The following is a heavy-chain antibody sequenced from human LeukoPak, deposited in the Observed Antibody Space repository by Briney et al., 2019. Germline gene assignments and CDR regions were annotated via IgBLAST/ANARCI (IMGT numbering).Heavy chain of an antibody. Sequence: GGSLRLSCAASGITFSNAWMSWVRQAPGKGLEWVGRIKSKSDGGTTDYAAPVKGRFSISRDDSKNTLYLQMNSLKTEDTALYYCTTIAAAGHFDYWGQGTLVTVSS. V-gene: IGHV3-15*01. D-gene: IGHD6-13*01. CDR3: TTIAAAGHFDY. CDR1: GITFSNAW. CDR2: IKSKSDGGTT. J-gene: IGHJ4*02.